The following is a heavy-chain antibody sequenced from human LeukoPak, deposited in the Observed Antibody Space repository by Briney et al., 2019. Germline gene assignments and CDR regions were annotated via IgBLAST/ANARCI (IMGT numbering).Heavy chain of an antibody. D-gene: IGHD5-18*01. Sequence: SETLSLTCTVSGGSISSSSYYWGWIRQPPGKGLEWIGSIYYSGSTYYNPSLKSRVTISVDTSKNQFSLKLSSVTAADTAVYYCARGRRLWLMFGYYFDYWGQGTLVTVSS. CDR3: ARGRRLWLMFGYYFDY. CDR1: GGSISSSSYY. CDR2: IYYSGST. V-gene: IGHV4-39*07. J-gene: IGHJ4*02.